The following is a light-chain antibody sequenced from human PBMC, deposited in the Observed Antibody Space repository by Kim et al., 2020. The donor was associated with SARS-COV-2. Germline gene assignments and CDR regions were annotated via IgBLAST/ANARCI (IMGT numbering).Light chain of an antibody. Sequence: RATINCKSSQSVLYSSNNQNYLAWYQQKPGQPPKLLMYWASTRESGVPDRFSGSGSGTDFTLTISSLQAEDVAVYYCQQYYSTPPTFGQGTKLEI. J-gene: IGKJ2*01. CDR1: QSVLYSSNNQNY. CDR3: QQYYSTPPT. CDR2: WAS. V-gene: IGKV4-1*01.